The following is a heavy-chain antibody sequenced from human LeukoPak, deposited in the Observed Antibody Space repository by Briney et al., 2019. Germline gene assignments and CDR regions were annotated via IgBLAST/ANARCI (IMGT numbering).Heavy chain of an antibody. V-gene: IGHV1-18*01. Sequence: ASVKVSCKASGYTFTSYGISWVRQAPGQGLEWMGWISAYSGNTNYAQKLQGRVTMTTDTSTSTAYMELRRLRSDDTAVYYCARTRTSHYKYYFDYWGQGTLVTVSS. CDR2: ISAYSGNT. CDR1: GYTFTSYG. J-gene: IGHJ4*02. D-gene: IGHD2-2*01. CDR3: ARTRTSHYKYYFDY.